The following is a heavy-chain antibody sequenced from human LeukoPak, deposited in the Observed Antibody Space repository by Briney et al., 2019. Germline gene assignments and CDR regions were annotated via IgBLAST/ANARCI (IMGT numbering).Heavy chain of an antibody. CDR1: GGTFRSYA. V-gene: IGHV1-69*13. D-gene: IGHD2-2*01. Sequence: SVKVSCKASGGTFRSYAITWVRQARGQGLEWMGGIIPIFGTANYARKFQDRVTITADESTSTAYMELSSLRSEDTAVYYCARDVRHRYCSSSSCYWGWLDPWGQGTLVTVSS. CDR2: IIPIFGTA. J-gene: IGHJ5*02. CDR3: ARDVRHRYCSSSSCYWGWLDP.